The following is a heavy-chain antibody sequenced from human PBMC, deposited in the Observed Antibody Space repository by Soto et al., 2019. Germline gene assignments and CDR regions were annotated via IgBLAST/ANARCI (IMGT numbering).Heavy chain of an antibody. D-gene: IGHD1-1*01. CDR1: GYTFRRYA. V-gene: IGHV1-3*01. J-gene: IGHJ4*02. Sequence: QVQLVQSRAEVKKPGASVRVSCKTSGYTFRRYAMHWVRQAPGQTLEWTGWMNVANGNAKCAQHFEDRLTITRDTSTTTVYMELTSLTSADTAIYFCAREGQELAGDHWGQGTMVTVSS. CDR3: AREGQELAGDH. CDR2: MNVANGNA.